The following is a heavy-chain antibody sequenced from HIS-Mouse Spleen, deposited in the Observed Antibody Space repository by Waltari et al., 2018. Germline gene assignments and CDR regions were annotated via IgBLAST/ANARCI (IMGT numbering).Heavy chain of an antibody. CDR2: INPNSGGT. Sequence: QVQLVQSGAEVKKPGASVKVSCKASGYTFTGYYMHWVRQAPGQGLERMAWINPNSGGTNEAKKLQGRVTMTRDTSISTAYMELSRLRSDDTAVYYCARENALDAFDIWGQGTMVTVSS. J-gene: IGHJ3*02. CDR3: ARENALDAFDI. V-gene: IGHV1-2*02. CDR1: GYTFTGYY.